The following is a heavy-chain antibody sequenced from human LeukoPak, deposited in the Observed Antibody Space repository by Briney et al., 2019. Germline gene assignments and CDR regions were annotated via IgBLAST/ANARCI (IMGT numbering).Heavy chain of an antibody. Sequence: SETLSLTCTVSGGSISSYYWSWIRQPSGKGLEWIGYIYYSGSTNYNPSLKSRVTISVDTSKNQFSLKLSSVTAADTAVYYCARAWYYYGMDAWGQGTTVTVSS. CDR1: GGSISSYY. J-gene: IGHJ6*02. V-gene: IGHV4-59*01. CDR3: ARAWYYYGMDA. CDR2: IYYSGST.